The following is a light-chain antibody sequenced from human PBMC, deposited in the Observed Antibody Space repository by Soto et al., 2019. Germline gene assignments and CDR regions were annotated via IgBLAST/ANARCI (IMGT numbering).Light chain of an antibody. Sequence: EIVLTQSPDTLSLSPGERATLSCRASQSVDSYLAWYQQKPGQAPRLLIYDASNRATGIPGRFSGSGSGTDFTLTISSLEPEDSAVYYCHQRSNWPRTFGQGTKVEIK. CDR1: QSVDSY. V-gene: IGKV3-11*01. CDR3: HQRSNWPRT. CDR2: DAS. J-gene: IGKJ1*01.